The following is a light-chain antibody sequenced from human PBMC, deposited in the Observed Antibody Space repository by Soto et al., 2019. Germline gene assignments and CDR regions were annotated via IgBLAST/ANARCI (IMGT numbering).Light chain of an antibody. CDR1: ASDIGGYNY. V-gene: IGLV2-14*01. CDR2: EVS. J-gene: IGLJ2*01. Sequence: QSALTQPVSVSGSPGQSITISCTGTASDIGGYNYVSWYQQHPGRAPKLMIYEVSNRPSGVSYRFSGSKSGNTASLTISGLQAEDEADYSCSSYSTSSTLVFGGGTKLTVL. CDR3: SSYSTSSTLV.